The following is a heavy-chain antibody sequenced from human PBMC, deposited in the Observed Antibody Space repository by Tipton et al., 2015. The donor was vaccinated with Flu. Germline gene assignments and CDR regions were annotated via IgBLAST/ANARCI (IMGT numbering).Heavy chain of an antibody. Sequence: SLRLSCAASGFIFSTYGMHWVRQAPGKGLEWVSHISSSGDTINYADSVKGRFTISRDNAKKSLYLQMNSLRAEDTAVYYCARDHPPSITVLGEITDYFGMDVWGQGTTVTVSS. CDR1: GFIFSTYG. J-gene: IGHJ6*02. V-gene: IGHV3-48*03. CDR2: ISSSGDTI. CDR3: ARDHPPSITVLGEITDYFGMDV. D-gene: IGHD3-3*01.